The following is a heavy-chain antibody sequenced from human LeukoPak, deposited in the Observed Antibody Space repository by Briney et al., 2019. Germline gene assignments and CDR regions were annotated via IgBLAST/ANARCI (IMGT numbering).Heavy chain of an antibody. J-gene: IGHJ4*02. Sequence: GGSLRLSCAASGFTFSSYSMNWVRQAPGKGLEWVSSISSSSSYIYYADSVKGRFTISRDNARHSLYLQMNSLRAEDTAVYYCARGLVTSGCLDYWGQGTLVTVSS. CDR3: ARGLVTSGCLDY. CDR1: GFTFSSYS. CDR2: ISSSSSYI. D-gene: IGHD6-19*01. V-gene: IGHV3-21*01.